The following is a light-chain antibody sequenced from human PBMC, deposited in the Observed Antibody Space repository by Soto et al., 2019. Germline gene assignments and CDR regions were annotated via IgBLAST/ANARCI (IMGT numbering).Light chain of an antibody. CDR3: AAWDDSLNGLYV. CDR1: SSNIGSNT. V-gene: IGLV1-44*01. Sequence: SALTQPPSASGTPGHGVTITCSGSSSNIGSNTVNWYQQLPGTAPKLLIYSNNQRPSGVPDRFSGSKSGTSASLAISGLQFEDEADNYCAAWDDSLNGLYVFGPGTKVTV. J-gene: IGLJ1*01. CDR2: SNN.